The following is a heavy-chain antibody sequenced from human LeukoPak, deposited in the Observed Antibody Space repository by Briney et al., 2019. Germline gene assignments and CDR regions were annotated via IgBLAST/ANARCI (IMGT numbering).Heavy chain of an antibody. CDR1: GGSISSSSYY. CDR2: IYYSGST. Sequence: PSETLSLTCTVSGGSISSSSYYWGWIRQPPGKGLEWIGSIYYSGSTYYNPSLKSRVTISVDTSKNQFSLKLSSVTAADTAVYYCARHALRSSWYGTNWFDPWGQGTLVTVSS. V-gene: IGHV4-39*01. J-gene: IGHJ5*02. CDR3: ARHALRSSWYGTNWFDP. D-gene: IGHD6-13*01.